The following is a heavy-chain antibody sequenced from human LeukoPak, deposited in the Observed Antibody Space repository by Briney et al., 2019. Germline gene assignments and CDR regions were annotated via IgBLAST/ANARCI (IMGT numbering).Heavy chain of an antibody. CDR3: ATGAESGPFFDY. CDR1: GGTVSSYD. V-gene: IGHV1-69*13. CDR2: IIPIFGTA. D-gene: IGHD1-14*01. J-gene: IGHJ4*02. Sequence: GASVKVSCKASGGTVSSYDIHWVRQAPGQGLEWMGGIIPIFGTANYAQKFQGRVTITADESTTTAYMELSSLRSGDTAVYYCATGAESGPFFDYWGQGTLVTVSS.